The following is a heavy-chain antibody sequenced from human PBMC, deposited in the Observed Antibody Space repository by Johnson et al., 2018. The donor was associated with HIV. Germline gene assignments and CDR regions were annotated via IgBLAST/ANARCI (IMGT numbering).Heavy chain of an antibody. CDR2: TYYEGINK. V-gene: IGHV3-33*06. Sequence: QVQLVESGGGVVQPGRSLKLSCAASGFTFSSYGMHWVRQAPGKGLEWMALTYYEGINKYYADSVKGRFTISRDNTKNTLYLQMNSLRAEDTAVYYCAKDPYSRKDAFDIWGQGTMVTVSS. CDR3: AKDPYSRKDAFDI. CDR1: GFTFSSYG. D-gene: IGHD1-14*01. J-gene: IGHJ3*02.